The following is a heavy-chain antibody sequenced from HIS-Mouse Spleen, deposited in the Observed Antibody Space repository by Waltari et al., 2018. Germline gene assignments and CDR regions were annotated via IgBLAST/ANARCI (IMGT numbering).Heavy chain of an antibody. D-gene: IGHD6-13*01. CDR3: AREIPYSSSWYDWYFDL. Sequence: QLQLQESGPGLVKPSETLSLTCTVSGGSLSISSSYWGRIRQPPGKGLEWIGSIYYSGSTYYNPSLKSRVTISVDTSKNQFSLKLSSVTAADTAVYYCAREIPYSSSWYDWYFDLWGRGTLVTVSS. CDR1: GGSLSISSSY. CDR2: IYYSGST. V-gene: IGHV4-39*07. J-gene: IGHJ2*01.